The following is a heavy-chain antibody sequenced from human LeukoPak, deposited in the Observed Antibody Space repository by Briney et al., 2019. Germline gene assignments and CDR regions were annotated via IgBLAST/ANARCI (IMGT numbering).Heavy chain of an antibody. CDR1: GFTFSSYS. CDR3: VRDWGYDSSGYWQKYFDT. J-gene: IGHJ4*02. V-gene: IGHV3-21*01. Sequence: GGSLRPSCAASGFTFSSYSMNWVRQAPGKGLEWVSSISSSSYIYYADSVKGRFTISRDNAKNTVYLQMNSLRAEDTAVYYCVRDWGYDSSGYWQKYFDTWGQGTLVTVSS. D-gene: IGHD3-22*01. CDR2: ISSSSYI.